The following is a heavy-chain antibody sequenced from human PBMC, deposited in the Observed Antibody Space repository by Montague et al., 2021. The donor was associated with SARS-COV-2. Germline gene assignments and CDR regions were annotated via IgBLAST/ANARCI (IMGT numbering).Heavy chain of an antibody. CDR1: GGSFSTYS. CDR3: VRLGDGVVPSPILGVGPYYSYYYMDV. Sequence: SETLSLTCAVHGGSFSTYSWNWIRQPPGKGLEWIGEIHHGGSTNYNPSLKSRVTISADTYKNQFSLKLTSVAAADTAVYYCVRLGDGVVPSPILGVGPYYSYYYMDVWGKGTTVTVSS. CDR2: IHHGGST. V-gene: IGHV4-34*01. D-gene: IGHD3-10*01. J-gene: IGHJ6*03.